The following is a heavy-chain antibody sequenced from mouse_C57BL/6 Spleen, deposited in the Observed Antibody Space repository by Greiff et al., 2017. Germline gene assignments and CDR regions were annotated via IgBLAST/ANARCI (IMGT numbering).Heavy chain of an antibody. CDR2: ISSGGSYT. V-gene: IGHV5-6*01. D-gene: IGHD2-4*01. J-gene: IGHJ1*03. CDR1: GFTFSSYG. Sequence: EVKLMESGGDLVKPGGSLKLSCAASGFTFSSYGMSWVRQTPDKRLEWVATISSGGSYTYYPDSVKGRFTISRDNAKNTLYLQMSSLKSEDTGMYYCARHGDDYDGYFDVWGTGTTVTVSS. CDR3: ARHGDDYDGYFDV.